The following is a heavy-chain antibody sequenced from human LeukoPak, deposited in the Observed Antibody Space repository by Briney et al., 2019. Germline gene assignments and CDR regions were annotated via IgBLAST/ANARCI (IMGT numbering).Heavy chain of an antibody. CDR1: GGSFGAYY. V-gene: IGHV4-34*01. D-gene: IGHD3-10*01. Sequence: SETLSLTCAVYGGSFGAYYWSWIRQPPGKGLEWIGEISHSGSTNYNPSLKSRVTFSVDTSKNQFSLKLSSVTAADTAVYYCARRGLYYYGSGSYLGYWGQGTLVTISS. CDR3: ARRGLYYYGSGSYLGY. J-gene: IGHJ4*02. CDR2: ISHSGST.